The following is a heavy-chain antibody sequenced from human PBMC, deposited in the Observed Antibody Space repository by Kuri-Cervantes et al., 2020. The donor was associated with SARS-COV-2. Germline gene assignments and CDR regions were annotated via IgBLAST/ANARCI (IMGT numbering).Heavy chain of an antibody. Sequence: GESLKIYCAASGFTFSSYSMNWVRQAPGKGLEWVSYISSSSSTIYYADSVKGRFTISRDNAKNSLYLQMNSLRAEDTAVYYCARDLSSGLWAFDYWGQGTLVTVSS. V-gene: IGHV3-48*01. D-gene: IGHD5-18*01. CDR1: GFTFSSYS. J-gene: IGHJ4*02. CDR2: ISSSSSTI. CDR3: ARDLSSGLWAFDY.